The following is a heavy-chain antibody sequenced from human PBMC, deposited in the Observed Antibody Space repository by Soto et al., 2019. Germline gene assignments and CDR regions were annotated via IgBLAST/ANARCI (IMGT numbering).Heavy chain of an antibody. CDR3: AKDAMIVVVPYNWFDP. D-gene: IGHD3-22*01. J-gene: IGHJ5*02. CDR2: ISGSGGST. V-gene: IGHV3-23*01. CDR1: GFTFSSYA. Sequence: ESGGGLVQPGGSLRLSCAASGFTFSSYAMSWVRQAPGKGLEWVSAISGSGGSTYYADSVKGRFTISRDNSKNTLYLQMNSLRAEDTAVYYCAKDAMIVVVPYNWFDPWGQGTLVTVSS.